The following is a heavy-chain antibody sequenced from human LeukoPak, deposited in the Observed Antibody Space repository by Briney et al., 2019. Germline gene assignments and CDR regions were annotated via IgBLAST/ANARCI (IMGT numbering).Heavy chain of an antibody. D-gene: IGHD6-13*01. CDR3: ARQGSWVDV. V-gene: IGHV4-59*01. CDR1: GVSISSYY. J-gene: IGHJ6*02. Sequence: SETLSLTCTVSGVSISSYYWSWIRQPPGKGLEWIGYIYYSGSTNYNPSLKSRVTISVDTSKNQFSLKLSSVTAADTAVYYCARQGSWVDVWGQGTTVTVSS. CDR2: IYYSGST.